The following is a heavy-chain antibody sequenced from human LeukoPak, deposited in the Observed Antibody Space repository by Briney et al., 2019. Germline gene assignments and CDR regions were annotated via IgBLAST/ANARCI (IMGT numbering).Heavy chain of an antibody. D-gene: IGHD3-16*01. CDR2: ISSSSTTI. J-gene: IGHJ4*02. CDR1: GFTFSDHY. CDR3: AKSSHWGPYYFDY. V-gene: IGHV3-11*01. Sequence: GGSLRLSCATSGFTFSDHYMSWIRQAPGKGLEWVSLISSSSTTIDYADSVKGRFTISRDNAKKSLYLHMNSLRAEDTAVYYCAKSSHWGPYYFDYWGQGTLVTVSS.